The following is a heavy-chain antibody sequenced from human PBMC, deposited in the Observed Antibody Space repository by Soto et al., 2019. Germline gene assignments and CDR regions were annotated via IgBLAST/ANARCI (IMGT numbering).Heavy chain of an antibody. CDR1: GGSFSGYY. Sequence: SETLSLTCAVYGGSFSGYYWSWIRQPPGKGLEWIGEINHSGSTNYNPSLKSRITISVDTSKNQFSLKLSSVTAADTAVYYCARGIRGAARTGNYYYGMDVWGQGTTVTVSS. CDR2: INHSGST. V-gene: IGHV4-34*01. D-gene: IGHD6-6*01. J-gene: IGHJ6*02. CDR3: ARGIRGAARTGNYYYGMDV.